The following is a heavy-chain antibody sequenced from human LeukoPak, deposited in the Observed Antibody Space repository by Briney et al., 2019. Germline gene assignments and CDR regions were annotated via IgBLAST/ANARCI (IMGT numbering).Heavy chain of an antibody. CDR2: INTNTGNP. Sequence: ASVKVSCKASGYTFSSYDINWVRQATGQGLEWMGWINTNTGNPTYAQGFTGRFVFSLDTSVSTAYLQISSLKAEDTAVYYCARLYDSSAYHADHFDYWGQGTLVTVSS. D-gene: IGHD3-22*01. J-gene: IGHJ4*02. CDR3: ARLYDSSAYHADHFDY. CDR1: GYTFSSYD. V-gene: IGHV7-4-1*02.